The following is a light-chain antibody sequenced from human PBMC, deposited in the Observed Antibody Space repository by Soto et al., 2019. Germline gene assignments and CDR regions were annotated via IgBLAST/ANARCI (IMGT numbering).Light chain of an antibody. J-gene: IGKJ3*01. Sequence: EIVLTQSPGTLSLSPGERATLSCRASQSLSSNHLAWYQQKPGQAPRLLIYGTSIRATGVSERFSGGGSGTDFTLTITTLEPEDFAVYYCQQYGSSLVTFGRGTKVDFK. CDR1: QSLSSNH. V-gene: IGKV3-20*01. CDR2: GTS. CDR3: QQYGSSLVT.